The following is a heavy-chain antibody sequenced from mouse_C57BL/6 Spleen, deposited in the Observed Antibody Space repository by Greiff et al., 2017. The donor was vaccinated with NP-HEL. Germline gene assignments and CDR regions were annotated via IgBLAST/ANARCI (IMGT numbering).Heavy chain of an antibody. CDR1: GYAFSSSW. Sequence: QVQLQQSGPELVKPGASVKISCKASGYAFSSSWMNWVKQRPGKGLEWIGRIYPGDGDTNYNGKFKGKATLTADKSSSTAYMQLSSLTSEDSAVYYCASDDYYGSGYGYWGPGATLTVSS. V-gene: IGHV1-82*01. D-gene: IGHD1-1*01. CDR2: IYPGDGDT. J-gene: IGHJ2*01. CDR3: ASDDYYGSGYGY.